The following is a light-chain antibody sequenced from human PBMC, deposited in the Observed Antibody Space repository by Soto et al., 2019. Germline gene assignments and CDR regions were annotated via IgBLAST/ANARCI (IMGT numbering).Light chain of an antibody. CDR1: QSVKAL. J-gene: IGKJ5*01. CDR2: DAS. CDR3: QQRSNRQPIT. V-gene: IGKV3-11*01. Sequence: EIVLTESPATLSFSPWERATLSCKAGQSVKALFVWYQQRTGQAPRLLIHDASHRAAGSPARFSGSGFCTEYFLIIISIEPEDAAVYYCQQRSNRQPITFGHGTRLEIK.